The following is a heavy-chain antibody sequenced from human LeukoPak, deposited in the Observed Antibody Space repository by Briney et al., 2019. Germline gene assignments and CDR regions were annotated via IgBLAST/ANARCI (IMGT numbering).Heavy chain of an antibody. J-gene: IGHJ4*01. CDR3: ARQGFVSGFDS. CDR1: GSNFRRYY. D-gene: IGHD3-16*01. V-gene: IGHV3-66*04. CDR2: LFSGGDT. Sequence: GPLRLSCAASGSNFRRYYMSWVRQAPGKGLEWVSVLFSGGDTYYADSVKDRFSISRDSSWETLFLQMNSLRADDTAVYYCARQGFVSGFDSWGHGTKVTVSS.